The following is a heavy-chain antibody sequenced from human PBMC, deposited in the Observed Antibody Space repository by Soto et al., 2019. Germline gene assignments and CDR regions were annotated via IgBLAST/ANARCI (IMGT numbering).Heavy chain of an antibody. J-gene: IGHJ4*02. D-gene: IGHD3-3*01. Sequence: ASVKVSCKASGYTFTSYGISWVRQAPGQGLEWMGWISAYNGNTNYAQKLQGRVTMTTDTSTSTAYMELRSLRSDDTAVYYCARILWYDFAAPYYFDYWGQGTLVTVAS. V-gene: IGHV1-18*01. CDR2: ISAYNGNT. CDR3: ARILWYDFAAPYYFDY. CDR1: GYTFTSYG.